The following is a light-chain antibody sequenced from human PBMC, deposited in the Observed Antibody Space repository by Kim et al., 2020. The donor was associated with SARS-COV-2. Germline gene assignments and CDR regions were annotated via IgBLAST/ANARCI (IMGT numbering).Light chain of an antibody. CDR2: AAS. V-gene: IGKV1-39*01. J-gene: IGKJ2*01. CDR1: QSISSY. CDR3: QQSYSTPHT. Sequence: DIQLTQSPSSLSTSVGDRVTITCRASQSISSYVNWYKQKPRKAPELLIYAASRLQSGVPSRFSGSGSGTDFTLTISSLQPEDLGTYYCQQSYSTPHTFGQGTKLEIK.